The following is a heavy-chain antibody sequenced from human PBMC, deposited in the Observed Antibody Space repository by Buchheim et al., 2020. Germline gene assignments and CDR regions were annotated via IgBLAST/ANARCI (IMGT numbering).Heavy chain of an antibody. CDR2: INPSGGST. CDR1: GYTFTSYY. J-gene: IGHJ6*03. CDR3: ARSRAAAGNKGARDYFYMDV. D-gene: IGHD6-13*01. Sequence: QVQLVQAGAEVKKPGASVKDSCKASGYTFTSYYMHWVRQAPGQGLEWMGIINPSGGSTSYAQKFQGRVTMTRDTSTSTVYLRSRRLTSEAMSVYSLARSRAAAGNKGARDYFYMDV. V-gene: IGHV1-46*01.